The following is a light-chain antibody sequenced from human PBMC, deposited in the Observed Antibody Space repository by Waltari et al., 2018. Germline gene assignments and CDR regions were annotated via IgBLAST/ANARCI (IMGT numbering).Light chain of an antibody. CDR2: EVS. CDR3: SSYTGSNKVV. J-gene: IGLJ2*01. CDR1: SSYVGAYNY. Sequence: QSALTQPPSASGSPGQSVTISCTGTSSYVGAYNYVSWYQQHPGKAPKLIIYEVSKWPSGVPDRFSGSKSGNTASLTVSGLQAEDEADYYCSSYTGSNKVVFGGGTKLNVL. V-gene: IGLV2-8*01.